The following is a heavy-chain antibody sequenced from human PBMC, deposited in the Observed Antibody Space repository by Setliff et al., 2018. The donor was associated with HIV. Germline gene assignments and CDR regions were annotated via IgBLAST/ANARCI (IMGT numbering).Heavy chain of an antibody. V-gene: IGHV1-8*01. CDR2: LNPTSGNT. CDR1: GYTFTSLD. Sequence: ASVKVSCKASGYTFTSLDINWVRQATGQGPEWMGWLNPTSGNTGSAQRFQGRVTMTRNTSMSIAYMELSNLRSEDTAVYYCARGAPGRSCSGGSCSYFDYWGQGTLVTVSS. D-gene: IGHD2-15*01. J-gene: IGHJ4*02. CDR3: ARGAPGRSCSGGSCSYFDY.